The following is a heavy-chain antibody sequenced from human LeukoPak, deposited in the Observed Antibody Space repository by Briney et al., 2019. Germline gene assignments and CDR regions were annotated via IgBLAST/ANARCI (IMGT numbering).Heavy chain of an antibody. Sequence: ASVKVSCKASGYSFTNYAMNWMRQAPGQGLEWMGWINTNTGNPTYAQGFTGRFVFSLDTSVSTAYLQISSLKAEDTAVYYCARDCPSSTSCFDYWGQGTLVTVSS. V-gene: IGHV7-4-1*02. CDR3: ARDCPSSTSCFDY. D-gene: IGHD2-2*01. J-gene: IGHJ4*02. CDR2: INTNTGNP. CDR1: GYSFTNYA.